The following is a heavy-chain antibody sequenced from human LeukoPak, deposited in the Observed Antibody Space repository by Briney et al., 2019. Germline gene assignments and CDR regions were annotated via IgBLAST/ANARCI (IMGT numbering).Heavy chain of an antibody. CDR1: GFTFSNAW. V-gene: IGHV3-15*01. CDR2: IKSKTDGGTT. J-gene: IGHJ4*02. D-gene: IGHD4-11*01. Sequence: PGGSLRLSCAASGFTFSNAWMSWVRQAPGKGLEWVGRIKSKTDGGTTDYAAPVKGRFTISRDDSKNTLYLQMNSLKTEDTAVYYCTTDVDYSNQGGHGYFDYWGQGTLVTVSS. CDR3: TTDVDYSNQGGHGYFDY.